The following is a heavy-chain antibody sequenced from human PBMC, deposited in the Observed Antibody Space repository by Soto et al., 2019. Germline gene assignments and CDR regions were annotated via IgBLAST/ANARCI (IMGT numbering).Heavy chain of an antibody. D-gene: IGHD3-16*01. CDR1: GLAFSTSW. V-gene: IGHV3-7*01. J-gene: IGHJ4*02. CDR2: LNPDGSVK. CDR3: ARDTYLGAIDY. Sequence: EVQLVESGGGLVQPGGSLRLSCGASGLAFSTSWMAWVRQAPGKGLEWVAELNPDGSVKTYVDAVRGRVTISRDNAKKSVYLQMNSLIVEDTAIYYWARDTYLGAIDYCGRGTLVTVSP.